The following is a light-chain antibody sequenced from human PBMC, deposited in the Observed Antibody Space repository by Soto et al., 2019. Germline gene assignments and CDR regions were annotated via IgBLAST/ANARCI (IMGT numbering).Light chain of an antibody. J-gene: IGKJ1*01. CDR1: QGIDNW. CDR2: AAS. V-gene: IGKV1-5*01. CDR3: HHFSSYST. Sequence: DIQMTQSPSTLSASVGDRVTITGRASQGIDNWLAWYQQKPGKAHKLLIYAASTLETGVPSRFSGSGSGTEFTLTTKRLKPDDYATDYCHHFSSYSTCGQGTKVESK.